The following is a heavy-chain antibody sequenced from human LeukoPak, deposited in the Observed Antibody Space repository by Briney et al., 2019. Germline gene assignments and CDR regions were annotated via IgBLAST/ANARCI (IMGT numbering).Heavy chain of an antibody. V-gene: IGHV4-4*02. CDR3: ASLMLIAAGYDY. D-gene: IGHD6-13*01. J-gene: IGHJ4*02. Sequence: SGTLSLTCAVSGGSISSTDWWSWVRQPPGKGLEWIGEIYHSGSTNYNPSLMSRVIISIDKSENQFSLKLRSVTAADTAVYYCASLMLIAAGYDYWGQGNLVTVSS. CDR2: IYHSGST. CDR1: GGSISSTDW.